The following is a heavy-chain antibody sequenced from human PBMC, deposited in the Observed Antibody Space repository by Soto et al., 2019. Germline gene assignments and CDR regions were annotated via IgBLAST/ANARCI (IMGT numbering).Heavy chain of an antibody. V-gene: IGHV4-61*05. J-gene: IGHJ4*02. CDR3: ARITVRGVVDY. CDR2: RFYSGST. CDR1: DDSISTSDYY. Sequence: SETLSLTCTVSDDSISTSDYYWGWIRQPPGKGLEWIGYRFYSGSTSYNPSLKSRLSMSIDMSKNQFSLKLTSVTAADTAVYYCARITVRGVVDYWGQGTLVTVSS. D-gene: IGHD3-10*01.